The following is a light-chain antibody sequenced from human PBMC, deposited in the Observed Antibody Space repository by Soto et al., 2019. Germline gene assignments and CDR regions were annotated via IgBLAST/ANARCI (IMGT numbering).Light chain of an antibody. CDR1: QSVRNN. Sequence: EIVMTQSTATLSVSPGERATLSFRASQSVRNNLAWYQQKPGQAPRLLIHGASNRATGVPARFSGSRSGTEFTLTINSLQSEDFAVYYCQRYNNWPLTFGGGTKVDI. CDR2: GAS. V-gene: IGKV3-15*01. CDR3: QRYNNWPLT. J-gene: IGKJ4*01.